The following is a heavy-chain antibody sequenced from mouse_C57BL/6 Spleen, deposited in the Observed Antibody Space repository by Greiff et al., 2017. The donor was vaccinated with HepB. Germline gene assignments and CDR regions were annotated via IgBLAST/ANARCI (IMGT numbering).Heavy chain of an antibody. D-gene: IGHD1-1*01. CDR3: ARAAYGSSAYFDF. CDR2: IYPGSGST. Sequence: QVQLQQPGAELVKPGASVKMSCKASGYTFTSYWITWVKQRPGQGLEWLGDIYPGSGSTNYNETFKSKATLTVDTSSSTAYMQLSSLTSEDSAVYYSARAAYGSSAYFDFWGTGATVTVSS. J-gene: IGHJ1*03. CDR1: GYTFTSYW. V-gene: IGHV1-55*01.